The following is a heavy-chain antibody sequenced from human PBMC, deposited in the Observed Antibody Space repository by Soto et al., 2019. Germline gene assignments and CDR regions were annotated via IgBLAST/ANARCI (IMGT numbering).Heavy chain of an antibody. CDR1: GYTFTSYY. CDR2: INPSGGST. Sequence: ASVKVSCKASGYTFTSYYMHWVRQAPGQGLEWMGIINPSGGSTSYAQKLQGRVTMTRDTSTSTVYMELSSLRSEDTAVYYCAREGYGDQYFQHWGQGTLVTVSS. V-gene: IGHV1-46*03. J-gene: IGHJ1*01. CDR3: AREGYGDQYFQH. D-gene: IGHD4-17*01.